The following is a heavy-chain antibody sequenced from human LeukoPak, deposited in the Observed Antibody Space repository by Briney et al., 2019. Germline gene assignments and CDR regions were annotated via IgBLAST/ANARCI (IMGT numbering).Heavy chain of an antibody. CDR1: GFMFSSYD. CDR2: IGGSGGNI. Sequence: GGSLRLSCEASGFMFSSYDMSWVRQAPGKGLEWVAGIGGSGGNIKYAHSVKGRFTISRDNSRNILYLQMNSLRAEDTAVYHCAKEDSSGTRFEYWGRGSLVTVSS. CDR3: AKEDSSGTRFEY. V-gene: IGHV3-23*01. J-gene: IGHJ4*02. D-gene: IGHD3-22*01.